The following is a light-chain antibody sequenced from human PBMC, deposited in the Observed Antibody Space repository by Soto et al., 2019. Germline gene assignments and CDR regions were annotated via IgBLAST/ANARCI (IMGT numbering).Light chain of an antibody. CDR1: SSNIGAGYD. V-gene: IGLV1-40*01. J-gene: IGLJ2*01. CDR2: GNS. CDR3: QSYDSSLSGLGV. Sequence: QSVLTQPPSVSGAPGQRVTISCTGSSSNIGAGYDVHWYQQLPGTAPKLLIYGNSNRPSGVPDRFSGSKSGTSASLAITGLQAEDEADYYCQSYDSSLSGLGVFGGGNKLTVL.